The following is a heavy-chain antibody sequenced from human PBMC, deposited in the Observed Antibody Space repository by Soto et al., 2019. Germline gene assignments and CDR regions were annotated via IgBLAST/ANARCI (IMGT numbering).Heavy chain of an antibody. D-gene: IGHD6-19*01. V-gene: IGHV3-9*01. CDR1: GFTFDDYA. CDR2: ISWNSGSI. J-gene: IGHJ4*02. Sequence: EVQLVESGGGLVQPGRSLRLSCAASGFTFDDYAMHWVRQAPGKGLEWVSGISWNSGSIGYADSVKGRFTISRDNAKNSLYLQMNSLRAEDTALYYCAKDIGAVAVYYFEYWGQGTLVTVSS. CDR3: AKDIGAVAVYYFEY.